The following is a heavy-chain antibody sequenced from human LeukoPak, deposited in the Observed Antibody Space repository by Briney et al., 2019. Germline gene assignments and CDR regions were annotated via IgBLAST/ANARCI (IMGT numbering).Heavy chain of an antibody. V-gene: IGHV4-34*01. J-gene: IGHJ6*02. CDR1: GGSFSGYY. D-gene: IGHD3-22*01. CDR3: ASDQAYYYDSSAYPAYYYGMDV. CDR2: INHIGST. Sequence: SETLSLTCALYGGSFSGYYWSWIRQPPGKGLEWIAEINHIGSTNYHPSLKSRVTISVDTSNNQFSLKLSSVTAADPAVYYCASDQAYYYDSSAYPAYYYGMDVWGPGDTVTASS.